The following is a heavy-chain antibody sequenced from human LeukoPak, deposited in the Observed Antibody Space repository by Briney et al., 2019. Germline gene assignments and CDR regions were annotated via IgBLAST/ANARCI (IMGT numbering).Heavy chain of an antibody. V-gene: IGHV1-3*01. CDR1: GYTFTTYT. Sequence: ASMKVSCKASGYTFTTYTMQWVRQAPGQRLEWMGWINAGNGNTKYSQKFQGRVTITRDTSASTAYMDLSSLRSEDTAVYYCAREIDRDGYNRFFDYWGQGTLVTVSS. J-gene: IGHJ4*02. D-gene: IGHD5-24*01. CDR3: AREIDRDGYNRFFDY. CDR2: INAGNGNT.